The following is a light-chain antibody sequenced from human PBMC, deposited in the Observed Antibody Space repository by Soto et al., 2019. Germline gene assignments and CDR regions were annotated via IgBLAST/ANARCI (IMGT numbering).Light chain of an antibody. J-gene: IGKJ5*01. CDR2: DAS. Sequence: DIQLTHSPSLLCTPAVDRVTLTFHASQDITTYLNCYQQKPGRSPRLLLYDASSLETGVPSRFSGSGSGTVFTLTISRLQPEDVATYYCQNYDHLPITFGKGQRRAI. CDR3: QNYDHLPIT. CDR1: QDITTY. V-gene: IGKV1-33*01.